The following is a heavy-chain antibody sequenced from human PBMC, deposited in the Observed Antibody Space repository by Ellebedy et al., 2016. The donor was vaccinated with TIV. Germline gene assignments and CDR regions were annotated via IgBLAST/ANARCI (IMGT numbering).Heavy chain of an antibody. J-gene: IGHJ3*02. Sequence: ASVKVSXXASGYTFTSYDINWVRQATGQGLEWMGWMNPNSGNTGYAQKFQGRVTMTRNTSISTAYMELSSLRSEDTAVYYCASLHPGLMVRGPDAFDIWGQGTMVTVSS. D-gene: IGHD3-10*01. CDR3: ASLHPGLMVRGPDAFDI. V-gene: IGHV1-8*01. CDR2: MNPNSGNT. CDR1: GYTFTSYD.